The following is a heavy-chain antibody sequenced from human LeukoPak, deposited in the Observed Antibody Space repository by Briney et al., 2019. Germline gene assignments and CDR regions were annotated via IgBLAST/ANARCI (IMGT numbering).Heavy chain of an antibody. J-gene: IGHJ4*02. Sequence: PSETLSLTCSVSGGSVSNSSYYWGWIRQPPGKGLEWIGSIYYSGSTYYNPSLKSRVTISVDTSKNQFSLKLGSVTAADTAVYYCARGGNFAFWGQGTLVTVSS. CDR3: ARGGNFAF. V-gene: IGHV4-39*01. CDR1: GGSVSNSSYY. CDR2: IYYSGST.